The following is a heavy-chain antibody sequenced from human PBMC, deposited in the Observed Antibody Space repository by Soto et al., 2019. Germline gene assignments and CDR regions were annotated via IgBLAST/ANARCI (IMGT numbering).Heavy chain of an antibody. Sequence: ASVKVSCKASGYTFTIYGISWVRQAPGQGLEWMGWISAYNGNTNYAQKLQGRVTMTTDTSTSTAYMELRSLRSDDTAVYYCARSRAIFGVVIDWYFDLWGRGTLVTVS. J-gene: IGHJ2*01. CDR1: GYTFTIYG. V-gene: IGHV1-18*01. D-gene: IGHD3-3*01. CDR3: ARSRAIFGVVIDWYFDL. CDR2: ISAYNGNT.